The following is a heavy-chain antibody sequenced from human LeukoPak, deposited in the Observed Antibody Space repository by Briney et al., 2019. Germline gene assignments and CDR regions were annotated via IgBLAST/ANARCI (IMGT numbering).Heavy chain of an antibody. V-gene: IGHV3-11*06. CDR1: GFTFSDYY. J-gene: IGHJ4*02. CDR2: ISSSSSYT. Sequence: GSLRLSCAASGFTFSDYYMSWIRQAPGKGLEWVSYISSSSSYTNYADSVKGRFTISRDNAKNSLYLQMNSLRAEDTAVYYCARAPLLSDVDYWGQGTLVTVSS. D-gene: IGHD3-10*01. CDR3: ARAPLLSDVDY.